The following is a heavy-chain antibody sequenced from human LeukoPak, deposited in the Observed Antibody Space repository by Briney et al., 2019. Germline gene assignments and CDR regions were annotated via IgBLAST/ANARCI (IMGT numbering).Heavy chain of an antibody. Sequence: GGSLRLSCAASGFTFSSYAMSWVRQAPGKGLEWVSAISGSGGSTYYADSVKGRFTISRDNSKNTLYLQMNSLRAEDTAVYYCAKDGPRAVAYGLDAFDIWGQGTMVTVSS. D-gene: IGHD6-19*01. J-gene: IGHJ3*02. CDR3: AKDGPRAVAYGLDAFDI. CDR1: GFTFSSYA. CDR2: ISGSGGST. V-gene: IGHV3-23*01.